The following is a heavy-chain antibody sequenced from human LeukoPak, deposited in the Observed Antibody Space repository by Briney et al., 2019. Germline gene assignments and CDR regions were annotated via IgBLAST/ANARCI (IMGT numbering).Heavy chain of an antibody. CDR2: ISSSSSYI. CDR3: ARDEDVSLVVVTQFDY. CDR1: GFTFSSYS. D-gene: IGHD3-22*01. Sequence: GGSLTLSCAASGFTFSSYSMNWLRQAPGQGLAWVSSISSSSSYIYYAGSVKGRFTISRDNAKNSLYLQMNSLRAEDTAVYYCARDEDVSLVVVTQFDYWGQGTLVTVSS. V-gene: IGHV3-21*01. J-gene: IGHJ4*02.